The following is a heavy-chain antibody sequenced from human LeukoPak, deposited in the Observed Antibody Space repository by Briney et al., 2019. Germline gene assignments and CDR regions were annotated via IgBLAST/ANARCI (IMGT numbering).Heavy chain of an antibody. Sequence: PGGSLRLSCAASGFTFSSYEMNWVRQAPGKGLEWVSYTSSGGTGKYYADSVKGRFTISRDNAKNSLYLQMNSLRAEDTAIYYCARVINFYYYMDVWGKGTTVTISS. CDR2: TSSGGTGK. V-gene: IGHV3-48*03. J-gene: IGHJ6*03. CDR1: GFTFSSYE. D-gene: IGHD2/OR15-2a*01. CDR3: ARVINFYYYMDV.